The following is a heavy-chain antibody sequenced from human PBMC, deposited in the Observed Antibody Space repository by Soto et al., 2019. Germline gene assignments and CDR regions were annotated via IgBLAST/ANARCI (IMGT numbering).Heavy chain of an antibody. CDR1: GFTFGYYA. CDR3: TRALGIVVVTATYYFDY. V-gene: IGHV3-49*04. CDR2: IRIKAYGGTT. D-gene: IGHD2-21*02. Sequence: GESLKISCTASGFTFGYYAMSWVRQAPGKGLEWVGFIRIKAYGGTTEYAASVKGRFTISRDDSKSIAYLQMNSLKTEDTAVYYCTRALGIVVVTATYYFDYWGQGTLVTVSS. J-gene: IGHJ4*02.